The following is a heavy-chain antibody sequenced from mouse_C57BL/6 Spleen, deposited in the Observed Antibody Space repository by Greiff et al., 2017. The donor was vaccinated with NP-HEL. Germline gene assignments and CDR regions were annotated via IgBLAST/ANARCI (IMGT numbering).Heavy chain of an antibody. J-gene: IGHJ1*03. V-gene: IGHV3-6*01. CDR3: ARDADPYFDV. Sequence: EVQLQESGPGLVKPSQSLSLTCSVTGYSITSGYYWNWIRQFPGNKLEWMGYISYDGSNNYNPSLKNRISITRDTSKNQFFLKLNSVTTEDTATYYCARDADPYFDVWGTGTTVTVSS. CDR2: ISYDGSN. CDR1: GYSITSGYY.